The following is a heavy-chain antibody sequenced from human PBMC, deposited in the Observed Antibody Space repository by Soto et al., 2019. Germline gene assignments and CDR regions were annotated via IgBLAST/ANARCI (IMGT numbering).Heavy chain of an antibody. CDR3: ARGSERREGYFDY. V-gene: IGHV4-30-4*01. Sequence: QVQLQESGPGLVKPSQTLSLTCTVSGGSISSGDYYWSWIRQPPGKGLEWIGYIYYSGSTYYNPSLKSRVTIAVDPSKNQFSLKLSSVTAADTAVYYCARGSERREGYFDYWGQGTLVTVSS. CDR2: IYYSGST. CDR1: GGSISSGDYY. J-gene: IGHJ4*02. D-gene: IGHD1-1*01.